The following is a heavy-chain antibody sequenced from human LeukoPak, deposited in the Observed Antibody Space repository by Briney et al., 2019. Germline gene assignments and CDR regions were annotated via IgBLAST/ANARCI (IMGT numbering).Heavy chain of an antibody. D-gene: IGHD6-13*01. CDR3: ARMGIAAAGSLDY. J-gene: IGHJ4*02. V-gene: IGHV3-33*01. Sequence: GGSLRLSCAASGFTFSSYGMHWVRQAPGKGLEWVAVIWYDGSNKYYADSVKGRFTIPRDNSKNTLYLQMNSLRAEDTAVYYCARMGIAAAGSLDYWGQGTLVTVSS. CDR1: GFTFSSYG. CDR2: IWYDGSNK.